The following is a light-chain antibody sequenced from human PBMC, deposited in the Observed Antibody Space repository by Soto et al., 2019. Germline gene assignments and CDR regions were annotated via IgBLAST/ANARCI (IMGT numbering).Light chain of an antibody. CDR2: GAS. CDR1: QSVSSIN. CDR3: QQYGSSPFT. J-gene: IGKJ3*01. Sequence: EIVLTQSPGTLSLSPGERATLSCRASQSVSSINLAWCQQKPGQAPRLLIYGASSRATGIPDRFSGSGSGTDFTLTISRLEPEDFAVYYCQQYGSSPFTFGPGTKVDIK. V-gene: IGKV3-20*01.